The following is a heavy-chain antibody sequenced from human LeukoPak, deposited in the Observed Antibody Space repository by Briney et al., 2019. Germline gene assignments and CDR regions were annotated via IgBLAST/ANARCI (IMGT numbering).Heavy chain of an antibody. CDR3: ASEKNYGDKYFDS. CDR2: INRGDGIT. V-gene: IGHV1-46*01. J-gene: IGHJ4*02. D-gene: IGHD4-17*01. CDR1: GDTFRIHY. Sequence: ASVKVSGKPSGDTFRIHYLHWVRQAPGQGLEWMGIINRGDGITGHAQRFQGRVTLTRDTSTSTVYMELSSLRSEDTAIYYCASEKNYGDKYFDSWGQGTVVTVSS.